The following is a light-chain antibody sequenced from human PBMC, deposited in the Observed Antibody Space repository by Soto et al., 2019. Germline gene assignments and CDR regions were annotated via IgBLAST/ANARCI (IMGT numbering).Light chain of an antibody. Sequence: QSVLTQPASVSGSPGQSITISCTVTSSDVGGYNYVSWFQQHPGKAPKVIIYEVTNRPSGVSNRFSGSKSGNTASLTISGLQPEDEADYYCNSYTSKAPYVFGTGTKVTVL. CDR3: NSYTSKAPYV. J-gene: IGLJ1*01. CDR1: SSDVGGYNY. V-gene: IGLV2-14*01. CDR2: EVT.